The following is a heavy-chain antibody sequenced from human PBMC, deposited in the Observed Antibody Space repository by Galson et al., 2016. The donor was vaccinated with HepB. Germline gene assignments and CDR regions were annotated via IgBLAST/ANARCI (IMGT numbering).Heavy chain of an antibody. J-gene: IGHJ5*02. D-gene: IGHD2-2*01. V-gene: IGHV2-5*02. CDR1: GFSLSTSGVG. Sequence: PALVKPTQTLTLTCTFSGFSLSTSGVGVAWIRQPPGKALEWLALIYWDDDKRYSPSLKSRLTITKDTSKNQVVLTMTNMDPVDTATYYCVYRRLIVVVPAAAVGWFDPWGPGTLVTVSS. CDR2: IYWDDDK. CDR3: VYRRLIVVVPAAAVGWFDP.